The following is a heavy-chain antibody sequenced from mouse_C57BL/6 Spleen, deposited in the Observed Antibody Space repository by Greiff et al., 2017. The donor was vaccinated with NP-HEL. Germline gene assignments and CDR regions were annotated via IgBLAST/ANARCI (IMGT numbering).Heavy chain of an antibody. CDR2: ILPGSGST. CDR1: GYTFTGYW. J-gene: IGHJ2*01. CDR3: ARGERITAQADYFDY. V-gene: IGHV1-9*01. Sequence: QVQLQQSGAELMKPGASVKLSCQATGYTFTGYWIGWVKPRPGHGLEWIGEILPGSGSTNYNEKFKGKATFTAATSSNTAYMQLSSLTTEDSAIYYCARGERITAQADYFDYWGQGTTLTVSS. D-gene: IGHD3-2*02.